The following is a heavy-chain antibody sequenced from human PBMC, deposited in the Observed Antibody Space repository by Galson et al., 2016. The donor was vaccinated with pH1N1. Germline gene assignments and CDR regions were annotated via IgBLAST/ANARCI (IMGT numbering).Heavy chain of an antibody. Sequence: SLRLSCAVSGFTFSTYWMTWVRQIPGKGLKWLANIKQDGSEKHYVDSVKGRFTISRDNAKNSLYLQMNSLRAEDTAVYYCARERAGAFHLWGQGTMVIVSS. V-gene: IGHV3-7*01. CDR1: GFTFSTYW. J-gene: IGHJ3*01. CDR3: ARERAGAFHL. CDR2: IKQDGSEK.